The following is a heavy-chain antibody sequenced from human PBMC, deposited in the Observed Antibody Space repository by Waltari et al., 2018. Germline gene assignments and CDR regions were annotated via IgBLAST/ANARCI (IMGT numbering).Heavy chain of an antibody. D-gene: IGHD2-21*01. V-gene: IGHV6-1*01. Sequence: QVQLQQSGPGLVKPSQTLSLTCAISGHSISSNSVAWNWIRQSPARGLEWLGRPYYKSKWFNDYAVSVKSRITINPDTSKNQFSLQLSSLTPEDTAVYYCTRGIHSSFDIWGQGTMVTVSS. CDR1: GHSISSNSVA. J-gene: IGHJ3*02. CDR2: PYYKSKWFN. CDR3: TRGIHSSFDI.